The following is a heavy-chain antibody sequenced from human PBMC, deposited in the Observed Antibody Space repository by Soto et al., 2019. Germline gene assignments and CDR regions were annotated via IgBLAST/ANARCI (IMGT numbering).Heavy chain of an antibody. CDR1: GGSSSSGGYS. D-gene: IGHD1-26*01. J-gene: IGHJ4*02. CDR2: IYHSGST. V-gene: IGHV4-30-2*01. Sequence: SGTLSLTCAVSGGSSSSGGYSWSWIRQPPGKGLEWIGYIYHSGSTYYNPSLKSRVTISVDRSKNQFSLKLSSVTAADTAVYYCARAERYSGSHYEIDYRGQGTLVTVSS. CDR3: ARAERYSGSHYEIDY.